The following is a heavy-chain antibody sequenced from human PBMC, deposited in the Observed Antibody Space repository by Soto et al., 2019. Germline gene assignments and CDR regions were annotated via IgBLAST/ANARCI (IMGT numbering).Heavy chain of an antibody. CDR2: ISAYNGNT. Sequence: ASVKVSCKASGYTFTNYGISWVRQAPGQGLEWMGWISAYNGNTNYAQKVQSRVIMTTDTSTDTAYMELRSLRSDDTAVYYCARGQDSVRYCISTSCYRDYYYGMDVWGQGTTVTVSS. D-gene: IGHD2-2*02. V-gene: IGHV1-18*01. CDR3: ARGQDSVRYCISTSCYRDYYYGMDV. J-gene: IGHJ6*02. CDR1: GYTFTNYG.